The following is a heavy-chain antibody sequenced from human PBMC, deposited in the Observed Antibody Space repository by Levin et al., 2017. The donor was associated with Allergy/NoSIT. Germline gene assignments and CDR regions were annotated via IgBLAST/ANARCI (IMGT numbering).Heavy chain of an antibody. V-gene: IGHV1-8*01. CDR2: MNPNSGNT. CDR3: ARFSTGTTGLDY. CDR1: GYTFTSYD. Sequence: ASVKVSCKASGYTFTSYDINWVRQAAGQGLEWMGWMNPNSGNTGYAQKFQGRVTMTRNTSISTAYMELSSLRSEDTAVYYCARFSTGTTGLDYWGQGTLVTVSS. D-gene: IGHD1-1*01. J-gene: IGHJ4*02.